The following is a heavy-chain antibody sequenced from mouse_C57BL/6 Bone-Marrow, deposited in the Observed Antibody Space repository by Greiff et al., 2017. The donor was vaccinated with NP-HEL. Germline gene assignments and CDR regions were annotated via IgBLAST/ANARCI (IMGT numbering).Heavy chain of an antibody. CDR2: IYPGSGST. J-gene: IGHJ1*03. CDR1: GYTFTSYW. Sequence: QVQLQQPGAELVKPGASVKMSCKASGYTFTSYWITWVKQRPGQGLEWIGDIYPGSGSTNYNEKFKSKATLTVDTSSSTAYMQLSGLTSEDSAVYYCARDYYGSSYWYFDVWGTGTTVTVSS. D-gene: IGHD1-1*01. V-gene: IGHV1-55*01. CDR3: ARDYYGSSYWYFDV.